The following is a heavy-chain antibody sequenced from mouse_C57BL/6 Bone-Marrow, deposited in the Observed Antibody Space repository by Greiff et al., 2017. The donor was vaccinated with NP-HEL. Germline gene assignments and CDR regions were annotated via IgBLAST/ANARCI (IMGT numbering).Heavy chain of an antibody. CDR1: GFTFSSYG. CDR3: ARWFAY. Sequence: EVQVVESGGDLVKPGGSLKLSCAASGFTFSSYGMSWVRQTPDKRLEWVATISSGGSYTYYPDSVKGRFTISRDNAKNTLYLQMSSLKSEDTAMYYCARWFAYWGQGTLVTVSA. CDR2: ISSGGSYT. V-gene: IGHV5-6*01. J-gene: IGHJ3*01.